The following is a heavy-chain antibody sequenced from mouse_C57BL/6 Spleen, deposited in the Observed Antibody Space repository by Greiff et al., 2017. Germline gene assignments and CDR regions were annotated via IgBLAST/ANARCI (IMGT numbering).Heavy chain of an antibody. Sequence: EVQLVESGGGLVQPGGSLSLSCAASGFTFTDYYMSWVRQPPGKALEWLGFIRNKANGYTTEYSASVKGRFTISRDKSQSILYLQMNALEAEVSSTYYDASGYYYGSSPYYFDYGGQGTTLTVSS. V-gene: IGHV7-3*01. J-gene: IGHJ2*01. CDR2: IRNKANGYTT. CDR1: GFTFTDYY. D-gene: IGHD1-1*01. CDR3: ASGYYYGSSPYYFDY.